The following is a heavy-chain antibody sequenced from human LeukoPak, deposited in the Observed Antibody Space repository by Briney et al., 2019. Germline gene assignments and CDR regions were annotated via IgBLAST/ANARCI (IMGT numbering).Heavy chain of an antibody. J-gene: IGHJ4*02. V-gene: IGHV4-34*01. CDR1: GGSFSGYY. CDR3: ARTRYFDWLSRGYFDY. CDR2: INHSGST. D-gene: IGHD3-9*01. Sequence: SETLSLTCAVYGGSFSGYYWSWIRQPPGKGLEWIGEINHSGSTNYNPSLKSRVTISVDTSKNQFSLKLSSVTAADTAVYYCARTRYFDWLSRGYFDYWGQGTLVTVSS.